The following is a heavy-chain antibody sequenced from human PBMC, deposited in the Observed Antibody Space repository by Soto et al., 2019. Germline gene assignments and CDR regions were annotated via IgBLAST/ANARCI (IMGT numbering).Heavy chain of an antibody. CDR2: ISGSGGST. V-gene: IGHV3-23*01. Sequence: EVQLLESGGGLVQPGGSLRLSCAASGFTFSSYAMSWVRQAPGKGLEWVSAISGSGGSTYYADSVKGRFTISRDNSKNTLYLQMNSLRAEDTAVYYCAKDLDILTVGSYRDDYWGQGTLVTVSS. D-gene: IGHD3-9*01. CDR3: AKDLDILTVGSYRDDY. CDR1: GFTFSSYA. J-gene: IGHJ4*02.